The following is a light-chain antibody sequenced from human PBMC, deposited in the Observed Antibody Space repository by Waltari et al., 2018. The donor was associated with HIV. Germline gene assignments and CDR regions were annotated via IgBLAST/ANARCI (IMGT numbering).Light chain of an antibody. CDR3: QQSYSSPQT. CDR2: AAS. CDR1: QSISTN. J-gene: IGKJ2*01. V-gene: IGKV1-39*01. Sequence: DFQMTQSPSSLSPSVGDSVTITCRASQSISTNLNWYQQKPGKAPKLLIYAASSLQSGVPSRFSGSGSGTDFTLTISSLQPEDFATYYCQQSYSSPQTFGQGTKLQI.